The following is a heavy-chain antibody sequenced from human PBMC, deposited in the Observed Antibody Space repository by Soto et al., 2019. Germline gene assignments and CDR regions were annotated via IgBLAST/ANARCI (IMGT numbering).Heavy chain of an antibody. CDR1: GFTFSSYA. V-gene: IGHV3-30-3*01. D-gene: IGHD4-17*01. CDR3: AREINDYGDYSAYYYYGMDV. Sequence: HPGGSLRLSCAASGFTFSSYAMHWVRQAPGKGLEWVAVISYDGSNKYYADSVKGRFTISRDNSKNTLYLQMNSLRAEDTAVYYCAREINDYGDYSAYYYYGMDVWGQGTTVTVSS. CDR2: ISYDGSNK. J-gene: IGHJ6*02.